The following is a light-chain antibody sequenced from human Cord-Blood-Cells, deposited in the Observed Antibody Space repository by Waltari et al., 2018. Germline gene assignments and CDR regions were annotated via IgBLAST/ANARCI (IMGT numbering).Light chain of an antibody. Sequence: SALTQPPPASGSPGQSVTIPCTGTSSAVGGYHNVSWHQQHPRNPPNLMIYEVSKRPSGVPDRFSGSKAGNTASLTVSGLQAEDEADYYCSSYAGSNNVVFGGGTKLTVL. J-gene: IGLJ2*01. CDR2: EVS. CDR1: SSAVGGYHN. V-gene: IGLV2-8*01. CDR3: SSYAGSNNVV.